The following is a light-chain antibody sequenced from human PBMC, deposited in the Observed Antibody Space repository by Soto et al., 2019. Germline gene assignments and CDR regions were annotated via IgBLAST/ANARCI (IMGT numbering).Light chain of an antibody. Sequence: EIVMTQSPVTLSASPGESATISCRAIQSVDNNVAWYQQKPGQAPRLLIVGSFARATGIPARFSGSGSGTEITLTISSLKSEDFAVYYCQQYYDWPITFGQGTRLEIK. J-gene: IGKJ5*01. CDR3: QQYYDWPIT. CDR2: GSF. CDR1: QSVDNN. V-gene: IGKV3-15*01.